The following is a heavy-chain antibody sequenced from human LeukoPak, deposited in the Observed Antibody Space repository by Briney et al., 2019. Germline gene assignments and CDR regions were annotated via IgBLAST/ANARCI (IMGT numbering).Heavy chain of an antibody. D-gene: IGHD2-15*01. J-gene: IGHJ6*03. V-gene: IGHV4-61*02. Sequence: SQTLSLTXTVSGGSTSSNSYYWSWIRQPAGEGLECIGRIYTTGSTNYNPSLKSRVTISVDTSKNQFSLRLSSVTAADTAVYYCARTGGGSGFYYYMDVWGKGTTVTVSS. CDR2: IYTTGST. CDR1: GGSTSSNSYY. CDR3: ARTGGGSGFYYYMDV.